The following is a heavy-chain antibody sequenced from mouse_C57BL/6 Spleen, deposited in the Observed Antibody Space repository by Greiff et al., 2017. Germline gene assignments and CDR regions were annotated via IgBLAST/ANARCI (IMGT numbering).Heavy chain of an antibody. D-gene: IGHD2-4*01. V-gene: IGHV7-3*01. J-gene: IGHJ4*01. CDR1: GFTFTDYY. Sequence: EVKLVESGGGLVQPGGSLSLSCAASGFTFTDYYMSWVRQPPGKALEWLGFIRNKANGYTTEYSASVKGRFTISRDNSQSILYLQMNALRAEDSATYYCARSYDYEDAMDYWGQGTSVTVSS. CDR3: ARSYDYEDAMDY. CDR2: IRNKANGYTT.